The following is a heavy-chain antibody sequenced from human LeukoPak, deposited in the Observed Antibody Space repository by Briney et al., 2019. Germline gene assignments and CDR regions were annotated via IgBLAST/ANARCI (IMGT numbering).Heavy chain of an antibody. V-gene: IGHV1-18*04. CDR1: GYTFSDYS. J-gene: IGHJ4*02. Sequence: ASVKVSCKAFGYTFSDYSLHWVRQAPGQGLEWMGWISAYNGNTNYAQKLQGRVTMTTDTSTSTAYMELRSLRSDDTAVYYCARDKPFYDSSGYYYEPRDYWGQGTLVTVSS. CDR3: ARDKPFYDSSGYYYEPRDY. CDR2: ISAYNGNT. D-gene: IGHD3-22*01.